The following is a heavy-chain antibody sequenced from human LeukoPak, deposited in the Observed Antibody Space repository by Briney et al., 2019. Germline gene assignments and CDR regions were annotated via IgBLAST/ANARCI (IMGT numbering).Heavy chain of an antibody. V-gene: IGHV3-48*04. D-gene: IGHD6-19*01. CDR3: AKVGGSGWYFDY. CDR2: ISSGGSTI. J-gene: IGHJ4*02. Sequence: GGPLRFSCEAPGFPFSSYSMTWVRQAPGKGLGWVSYISSGGSTIHYADSVKGRFTISRDNAKNSLYLQMNSLRAEDTAVYYCAKVGGSGWYFDYWGQGTLVTVSS. CDR1: GFPFSSYS.